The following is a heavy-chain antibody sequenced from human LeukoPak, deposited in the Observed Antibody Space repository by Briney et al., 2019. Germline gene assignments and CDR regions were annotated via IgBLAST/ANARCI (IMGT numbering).Heavy chain of an antibody. Sequence: HGESPKISCQASGYTFTSNWIGWVRQVPGEGLEWVGIIYPRDSDTRYSPSFQGQVTISADKSISTAYLQWGSLEASDTAMYYCARSGYSGYEADYWGQGTLVTVSS. J-gene: IGHJ4*02. CDR1: GYTFTSNW. V-gene: IGHV5-51*01. D-gene: IGHD5-12*01. CDR2: IYPRDSDT. CDR3: ARSGYSGYEADY.